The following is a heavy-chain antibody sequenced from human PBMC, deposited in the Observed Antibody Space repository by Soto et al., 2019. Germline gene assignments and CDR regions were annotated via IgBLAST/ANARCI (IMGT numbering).Heavy chain of an antibody. J-gene: IGHJ5*02. D-gene: IGHD6-13*01. Sequence: AASVKVSCKASGFTFTSSAVQWVRQARGQRLEWIGWIVVGSGDTNYAQKFHERVTITRDMSTSTAYMELSSLRSEDTAVYYCAANAFYSSSWYHANWFDPWGQGTLVTVSS. CDR3: AANAFYSSSWYHANWFDP. CDR2: IVVGSGDT. V-gene: IGHV1-58*01. CDR1: GFTFTSSA.